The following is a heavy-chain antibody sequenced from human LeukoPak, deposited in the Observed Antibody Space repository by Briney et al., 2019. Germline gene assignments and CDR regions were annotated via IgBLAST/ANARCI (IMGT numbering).Heavy chain of an antibody. CDR2: IYPADSDT. CDR1: GYTFTSYY. Sequence: GESLKISCKASGYTFTSYYIAWVRQMPGKGLEWIGVIYPADSDTRYSPSFQGRVTISADKSISTAYLQWSSLKASDTAMYYCARANSSSWFYMPYYFNYWGQGTLVTVSS. V-gene: IGHV5-51*01. CDR3: ARANSSSWFYMPYYFNY. J-gene: IGHJ4*02. D-gene: IGHD6-13*01.